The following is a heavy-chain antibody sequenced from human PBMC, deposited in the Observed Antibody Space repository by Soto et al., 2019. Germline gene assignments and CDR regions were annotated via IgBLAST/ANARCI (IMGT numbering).Heavy chain of an antibody. CDR1: GFTFSSYA. CDR3: ARAGPVGATHVYFDY. CDR2: ISYDGSNK. V-gene: IGHV3-30-3*01. D-gene: IGHD1-26*01. J-gene: IGHJ4*02. Sequence: GESLKISCAASGFTFSSYAMHWVRQAPGKGLEWVAVISYDGSNKYYADSVKGRFTISRDNSKNTLYLQMNSLRAEDTAVYYCARAGPVGATHVYFDYWGQGTLVTVSS.